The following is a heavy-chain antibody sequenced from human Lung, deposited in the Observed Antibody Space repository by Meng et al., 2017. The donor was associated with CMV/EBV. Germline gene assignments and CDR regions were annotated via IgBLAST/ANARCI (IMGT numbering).Heavy chain of an antibody. CDR3: ARGAHYDILTGYYTLFDY. J-gene: IGHJ4*02. D-gene: IGHD3-9*01. CDR1: TFRSFA. Sequence: TFRSFAVGWVRQAPGQGLEWMGGIIPILGIANYAQKFQGRVTITADKSTSTAYMELSSLRSEDTAVYYCARGAHYDILTGYYTLFDYWGQGTLVTVSS. CDR2: IIPILGIA. V-gene: IGHV1-69*10.